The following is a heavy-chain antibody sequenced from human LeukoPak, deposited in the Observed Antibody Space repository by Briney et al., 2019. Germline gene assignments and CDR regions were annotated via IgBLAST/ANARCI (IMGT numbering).Heavy chain of an antibody. CDR3: AISSGYYGSGSFYGGPFDY. Sequence: ASVKVSCKASGYTFTGYYMHWVRQAPGQGLEWMGWINPNSGGTNYAQKFQGWVTMTRDTSISTAYMELSRLRSDDTAVYYCAISSGYYGSGSFYGGPFDYWGQGTLVTVSS. V-gene: IGHV1-2*04. CDR2: INPNSGGT. D-gene: IGHD3-10*01. J-gene: IGHJ4*02. CDR1: GYTFTGYY.